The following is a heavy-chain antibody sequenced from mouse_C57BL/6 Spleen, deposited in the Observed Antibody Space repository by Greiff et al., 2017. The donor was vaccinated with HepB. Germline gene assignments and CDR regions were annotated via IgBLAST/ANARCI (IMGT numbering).Heavy chain of an antibody. CDR1: GYTFTDYY. Sequence: VQLQQSGAELVRPGASVKLSCKASGYTFTDYYINWVKQRPGQGLEWIARIYPGSGNTYYNEKFKGKATLTAEKSSSTAYMQLSSLTSEDSAVYFGARSAHGNYVGYWGQGTTLTVSS. V-gene: IGHV1-76*01. CDR3: ARSAHGNYVGY. J-gene: IGHJ2*01. CDR2: IYPGSGNT. D-gene: IGHD2-1*01.